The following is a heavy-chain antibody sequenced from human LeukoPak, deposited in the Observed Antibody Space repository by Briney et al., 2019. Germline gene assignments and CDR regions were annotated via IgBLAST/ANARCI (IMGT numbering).Heavy chain of an antibody. CDR1: GGSISSYY. D-gene: IGHD5-24*01. CDR3: ARVEMATTLALFDY. V-gene: IGHV4-59*01. CDR2: IYYSGST. J-gene: IGHJ4*02. Sequence: SETLSLTCTVSGGSISSYYWSWLRQPPGKGLEWIGYIYYSGSTNYNPSLTSRVTISVDTSKNQFSLRLSSVTAADTAVYYCARVEMATTLALFDYWGQGTLVTVSS.